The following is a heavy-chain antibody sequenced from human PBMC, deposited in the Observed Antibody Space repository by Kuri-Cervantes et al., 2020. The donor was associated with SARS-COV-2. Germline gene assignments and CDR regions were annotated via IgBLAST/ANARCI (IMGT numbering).Heavy chain of an antibody. CDR1: GFTFSSYA. CDR3: ARSAARPSLDY. V-gene: IGHV3-30*07. D-gene: IGHD6-6*01. CDR2: ISYDGSNK. J-gene: IGHJ4*02. Sequence: GESLKISCAASGFTFSSYAMHWVRQAPGKGLEWVAVISYDGSNKYYADSVKGRFTISRDNSKNTLYLQMNSLRAEDTAVYYCARSAARPSLDYWGQGTLVTVSS.